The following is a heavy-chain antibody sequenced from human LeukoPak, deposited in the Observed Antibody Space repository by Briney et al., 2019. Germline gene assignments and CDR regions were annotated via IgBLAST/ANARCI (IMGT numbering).Heavy chain of an antibody. V-gene: IGHV3-30*18. CDR2: ISYDGSNK. J-gene: IGHJ5*02. D-gene: IGHD6-13*01. CDR1: GFTFSSYG. Sequence: GGSLRLSCAASGFTFSSYGMHWVRQAPGKGLEWVAVISYDGSNKYYADSVKGRFTISRDNSKNTLYLQMNSLRAEDTAVYYCAKDRPNRGAAGMTIFDPWGQGTLVTVSS. CDR3: AKDRPNRGAAGMTIFDP.